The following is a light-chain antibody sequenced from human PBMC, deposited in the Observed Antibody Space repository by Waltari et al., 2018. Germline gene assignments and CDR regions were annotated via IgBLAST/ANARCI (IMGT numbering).Light chain of an antibody. J-gene: IGKJ1*01. CDR3: QKYNSAPVTWT. Sequence: DIQMTQSPSSLSASVGDRVTITCRASQCISNYLAWYQQKPGKVTKLLIYAASPLQSGVPSRFSGSGSGTDFTLTISSLQPEDVATYYCQKYNSAPVTWTFGQGTKVEIK. V-gene: IGKV1-27*01. CDR2: AAS. CDR1: QCISNY.